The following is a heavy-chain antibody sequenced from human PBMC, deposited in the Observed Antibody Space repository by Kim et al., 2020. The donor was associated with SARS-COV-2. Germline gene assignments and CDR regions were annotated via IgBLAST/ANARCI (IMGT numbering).Heavy chain of an antibody. CDR1: GYSFTSYW. CDR3: ARPGYYDSSGYYYLASVDY. J-gene: IGHJ4*02. CDR2: IYPGDSDT. Sequence: GESLKISCKGSGYSFTSYWIGWVRQMPGKGLEWMGIIYPGDSDTRYSPSFQGQVTISADKSISTAYLQWSSLKASDTAMYYCARPGYYDSSGYYYLASVDYWDQGTLVTVSS. V-gene: IGHV5-51*01. D-gene: IGHD3-22*01.